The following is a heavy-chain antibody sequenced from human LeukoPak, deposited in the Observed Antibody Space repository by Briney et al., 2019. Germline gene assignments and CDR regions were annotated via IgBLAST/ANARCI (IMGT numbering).Heavy chain of an antibody. D-gene: IGHD6-6*01. Sequence: ASVKVSCKASGYTFTGYYMHWVRQAPGQGLEWMGWINPNSGGTSYAQKFQGRVTMTRDTSISTAYMELSRLRSDDTAVYYCARGEAYSSSILDYWGQGTLVTVSS. CDR2: INPNSGGT. CDR1: GYTFTGYY. J-gene: IGHJ4*02. V-gene: IGHV1-2*02. CDR3: ARGEAYSSSILDY.